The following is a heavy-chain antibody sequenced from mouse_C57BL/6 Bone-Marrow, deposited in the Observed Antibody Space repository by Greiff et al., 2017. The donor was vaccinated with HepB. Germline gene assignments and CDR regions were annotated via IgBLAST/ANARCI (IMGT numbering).Heavy chain of an antibody. CDR2: IRNKANNHAT. J-gene: IGHJ2*01. Sequence: EVKVVESGGGLVQPGGSMKLSCAASGFTFSDAWMDWVRQSPEKGLEWVAEIRNKANNHATYYAESVKGRFTISRDDSKSSVYLQMNSLRAEDTGIYYCTRGVNLLYFDYWGQGTTLTVSS. CDR3: TRGVNLLYFDY. CDR1: GFTFSDAW. V-gene: IGHV6-6*01. D-gene: IGHD2-10*01.